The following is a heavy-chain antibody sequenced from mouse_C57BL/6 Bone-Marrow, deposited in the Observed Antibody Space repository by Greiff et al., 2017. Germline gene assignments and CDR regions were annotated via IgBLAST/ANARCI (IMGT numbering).Heavy chain of an antibody. Sequence: VQLKESGPGLVKPSQSLSLTCSVTGYSITSGYYWNWIRQFPGNKLEWMGYISYDGSNNYNPSLKNRISITRDTSKNQFFLKLNSVTTEDTATYYCASNWDDWYFDVWGTGTTVTVSS. J-gene: IGHJ1*03. CDR1: GYSITSGYY. V-gene: IGHV3-6*01. CDR2: ISYDGSN. D-gene: IGHD4-1*01. CDR3: ASNWDDWYFDV.